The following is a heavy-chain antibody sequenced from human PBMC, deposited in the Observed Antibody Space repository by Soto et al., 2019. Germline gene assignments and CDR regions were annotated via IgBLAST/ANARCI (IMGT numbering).Heavy chain of an antibody. CDR1: GYTFTSYG. CDR2: ISAYNVNT. CDR3: AAGFKLESDY. D-gene: IGHD1-1*01. V-gene: IGHV1-18*01. J-gene: IGHJ4*02. Sequence: WASVKVSCKASGYTFTSYGISWVRQAPGQGLEWMGWISAYNVNTNYAQKLQGRVTMTTDTSPSTAYMELRSLRSDDTAVYYCAAGFKLESDYWGQGTLVTVSS.